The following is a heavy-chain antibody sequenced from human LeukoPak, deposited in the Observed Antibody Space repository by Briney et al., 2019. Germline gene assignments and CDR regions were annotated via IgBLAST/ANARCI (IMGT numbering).Heavy chain of an antibody. CDR3: AREGGDYVRGNWFDP. Sequence: SQTLSLTCTVSGGSISSGGYYWSWIRQHPGKGLEWIGYIYYSGSTYYNPSLKSRVTISVDTSKNQFSLKLSSVTAADTAVYYCAREGGDYVRGNWFDPWGQGTLVTVSS. J-gene: IGHJ5*02. V-gene: IGHV4-31*03. CDR1: GGSISSGGYY. D-gene: IGHD3-10*02. CDR2: IYYSGST.